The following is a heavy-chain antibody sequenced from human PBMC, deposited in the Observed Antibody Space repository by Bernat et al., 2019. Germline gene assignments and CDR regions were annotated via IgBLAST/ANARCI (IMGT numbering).Heavy chain of an antibody. D-gene: IGHD5-18*01. V-gene: IGHV3-64D*08. CDR1: GSTFSRYS. Sequence: EMQVVKSGGGLVQPGGSLRLSCSASGSTFSRYSMHWVRQAPGGGLEYVSAIGPTGGTYYADSVKGRFTISRDNSKNTLYLQMTSLRPEDTAVYYCVKDLHTALFYWGQGTQVTVSS. CDR3: VKDLHTALFY. CDR2: IGPTGGT. J-gene: IGHJ4*02.